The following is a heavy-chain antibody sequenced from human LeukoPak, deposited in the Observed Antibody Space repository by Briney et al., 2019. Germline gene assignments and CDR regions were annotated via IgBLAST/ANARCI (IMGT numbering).Heavy chain of an antibody. J-gene: IGHJ4*02. CDR2: IYCSGST. D-gene: IGHD3-22*01. CDR1: GGSTSSGDYS. Sequence: SETLSLTCAVSGGSTSSGDYSWSWIRQPPGKGLEWIGYIYCSGSTYYNPSLKSRVTISVDTSKNQFSLKLSSVTAADTAVYYCAREDDSSGYYFDYWGQGTLVTVSS. V-gene: IGHV4-30-4*01. CDR3: AREDDSSGYYFDY.